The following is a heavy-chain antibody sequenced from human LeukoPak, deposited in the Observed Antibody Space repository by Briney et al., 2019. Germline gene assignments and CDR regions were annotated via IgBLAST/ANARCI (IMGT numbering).Heavy chain of an antibody. J-gene: IGHJ3*02. CDR3: ARVYSGYDWKDAFDI. V-gene: IGHV4-34*01. CDR2: INHSGST. Sequence: SATLSLTCAVYGGSFSGYYWSWIRQPPGKGLEWIGEINHSGSTNYNPSLKSRVTISIDTSKNQFSLKLSSVTAADTAVYYCARVYSGYDWKDAFDIWGQGTMVTVSS. D-gene: IGHD5-12*01. CDR1: GGSFSGYY.